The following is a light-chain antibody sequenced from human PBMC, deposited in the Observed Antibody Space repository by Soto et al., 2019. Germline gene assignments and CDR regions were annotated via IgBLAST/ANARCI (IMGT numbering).Light chain of an antibody. CDR2: DAS. V-gene: IGKV1-33*01. CDR1: QSISNY. J-gene: IGKJ3*01. Sequence: DIQMTQSPSSLSASVGDRVTITCQASQSISNYLSWYQQKAGKAPKLLIYDASNLETGVPSRFSGRGSETHFTLTNSSLQPEDIATYFCQHYDNLPFTFGPGTTVDIK. CDR3: QHYDNLPFT.